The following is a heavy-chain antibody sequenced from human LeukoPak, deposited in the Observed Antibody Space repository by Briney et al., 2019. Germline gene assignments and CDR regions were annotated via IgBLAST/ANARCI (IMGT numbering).Heavy chain of an antibody. J-gene: IGHJ4*02. Sequence: GGSLRLSCAASGFTFSSYWMSWVRQAPGKGLEWVANIKQDGSEKYYVDSVKGRFTISRDNAKNSLYLQMNSLRAEDTAVYYCARGAGVVAVAGTLLDYWGRGTLVTVSS. V-gene: IGHV3-7*03. CDR3: ARGAGVVAVAGTLLDY. CDR2: IKQDGSEK. D-gene: IGHD6-19*01. CDR1: GFTFSSYW.